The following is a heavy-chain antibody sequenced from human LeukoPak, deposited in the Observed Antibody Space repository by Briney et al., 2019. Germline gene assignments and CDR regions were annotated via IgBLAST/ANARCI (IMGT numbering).Heavy chain of an antibody. Sequence: GGSLRLSCAVSGFTISSDYMSWVRQAPGKGLEWVSVIYSGGSTYYADSVKGRFTISRDNSKNTLYLQMNSLRAEDTAVYYCARALYYFDYWGQGTLVTVSS. CDR3: ARALYYFDY. V-gene: IGHV3-53*01. CDR1: GFTISSDY. J-gene: IGHJ4*02. CDR2: IYSGGST.